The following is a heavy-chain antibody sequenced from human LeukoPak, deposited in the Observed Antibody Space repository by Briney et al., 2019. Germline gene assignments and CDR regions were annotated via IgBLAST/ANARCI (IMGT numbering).Heavy chain of an antibody. CDR1: GFTFRRYQ. Sequence: GGPLRLSCAPWGFTFRRYQMNCLPQAPEEGLEWVSYISRSGNTIYYADSVKGRHTISRDNSKNTLYVKMNTLSTEHTPLYHCAKGGRYDMLCCYYFQHWGQGTLVP. CDR2: ISRSGNTI. J-gene: IGHJ1*01. V-gene: IGHV3-48*03. CDR3: AKGGRYDMLCCYYFQH. D-gene: IGHD3-9*01.